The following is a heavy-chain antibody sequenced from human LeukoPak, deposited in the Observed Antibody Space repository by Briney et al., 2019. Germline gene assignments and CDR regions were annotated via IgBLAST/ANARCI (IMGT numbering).Heavy chain of an antibody. V-gene: IGHV3-23*01. Sequence: GGSLRLSCAASGFTFSSYAMSWVRQAPGKGLEWVSAISGSGGSTFYAVSVKGRFTISRDNSKNTLYLQMNSLRAKGTAVYYCATKLGSGYDYVYWGQGTLVTVSS. D-gene: IGHD5-12*01. CDR3: ATKLGSGYDYVY. CDR1: GFTFSSYA. J-gene: IGHJ4*02. CDR2: ISGSGGST.